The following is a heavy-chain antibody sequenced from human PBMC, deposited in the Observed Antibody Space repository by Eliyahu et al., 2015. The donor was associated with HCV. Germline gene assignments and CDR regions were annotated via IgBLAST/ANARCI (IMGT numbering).Heavy chain of an antibody. CDR2: IWYDGSVK. Sequence: QVQLVESGGGVVQPGRSLRLSCTASGFRFXXYGIPWVRQAPGKGLEWVAVIWYDGSVKEYAESVKGRFTISRDNSKNTVYLQMNSLRADDTAVYYCAREKLAVAGMGYFFDYWGQGTQVTVSS. D-gene: IGHD6-19*01. CDR1: GFRFXXYG. J-gene: IGHJ4*02. V-gene: IGHV3-33*01. CDR3: AREKLAVAGMGYFFDY.